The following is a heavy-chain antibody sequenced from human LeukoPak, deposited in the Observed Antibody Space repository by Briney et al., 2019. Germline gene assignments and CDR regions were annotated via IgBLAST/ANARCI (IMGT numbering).Heavy chain of an antibody. CDR1: GGSFSGYY. D-gene: IGHD2-21*02. CDR3: ARTIFCGGDCYYYYYYGMDV. Sequence: SETLSLTCAVYGGSFSGYYWSWIRQPPGKGLEWIGEINHSGSTNYNPSLKSRVTISVDTSKNQFSLKLSSVAAADTAVYYCARTIFCGGDCYYYYYYGMDVWGQGTTVTVSS. CDR2: INHSGST. J-gene: IGHJ6*02. V-gene: IGHV4-34*01.